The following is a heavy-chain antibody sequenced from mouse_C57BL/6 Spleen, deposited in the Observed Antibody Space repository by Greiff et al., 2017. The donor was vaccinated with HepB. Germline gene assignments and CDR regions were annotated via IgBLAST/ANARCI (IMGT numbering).Heavy chain of an antibody. V-gene: IGHV1-55*01. CDR2: IYPGSGST. J-gene: IGHJ4*01. Sequence: VQLQQPGAELVKPGASVKMSCKASGYTFTSYWITWVKQRPGQGLEWIGEIYPGSGSTNYNEKFKSKATLTVDTSSSTAYMQLSSLTSEDSAVYYCARRTYYYGSSYREYYAMDYWGQGTSVTVSS. CDR3: ARRTYYYGSSYREYYAMDY. CDR1: GYTFTSYW. D-gene: IGHD1-1*01.